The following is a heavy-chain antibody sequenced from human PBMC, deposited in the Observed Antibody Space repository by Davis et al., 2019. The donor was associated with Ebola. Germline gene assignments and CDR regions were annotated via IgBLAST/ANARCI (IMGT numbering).Heavy chain of an antibody. CDR1: GFTFSDYW. Sequence: PGGSLRLSCVASGFTFSDYWITWVRQATGKGLEWVANIKQDETEKYYVDSVKGRFTISRDNAKNSLYLQMNNLRAEDTAVYFCARALQPFDYWGQGTLVTVSS. V-gene: IGHV3-7*04. J-gene: IGHJ4*02. CDR3: ARALQPFDY. D-gene: IGHD5-18*01. CDR2: IKQDETEK.